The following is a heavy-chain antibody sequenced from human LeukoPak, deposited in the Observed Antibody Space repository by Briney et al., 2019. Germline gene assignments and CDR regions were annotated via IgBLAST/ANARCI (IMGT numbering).Heavy chain of an antibody. CDR3: AKEGRSLQTY. V-gene: IGHV3-7*03. Sequence: GGSLRLSCAASGFMFSSNWMSWVRLAPGKGLKWVANIKEDGTETYYVDSVKGRFTISRDNAKNSLYLQMNSLRVEDTAVYYCAKEGRSLQTYWGQGTLVTVSS. D-gene: IGHD5-24*01. CDR1: GFMFSSNW. CDR2: IKEDGTET. J-gene: IGHJ4*02.